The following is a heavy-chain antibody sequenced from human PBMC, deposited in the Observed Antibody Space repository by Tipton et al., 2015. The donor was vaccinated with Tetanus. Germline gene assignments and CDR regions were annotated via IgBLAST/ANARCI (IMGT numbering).Heavy chain of an antibody. CDR1: GGSITGYF. J-gene: IGHJ4*02. CDR3: AGLYYYDSASYPLY. V-gene: IGHV4-4*07. CDR2: IYSSENS. Sequence: TLSLTCSVSGGSITGYFWSWIRQPAGKGLEWIGNIYSSENSKYNPSLKSRATMSVDTSKNQFSLSLRSVTAADTAVFYCAGLYYYDSASYPLYWGQGTLVTVSS. D-gene: IGHD3-10*01.